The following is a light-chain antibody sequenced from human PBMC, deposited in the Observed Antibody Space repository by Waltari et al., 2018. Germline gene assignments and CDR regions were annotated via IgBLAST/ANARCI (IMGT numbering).Light chain of an antibody. V-gene: IGKV1-5*03. CDR1: QSMSNG. CDR2: KAS. CDR3: QQYKSYPWT. Sequence: DIQMTQSPSTLSASVGDRVTITCRASQSMSNGLAWYQQKPGTPPKVLIYKASSLESGVPSRFSGSGSGTEFTLTISSLQPDDVATYYCQQYKSYPWTFGQGTKVEI. J-gene: IGKJ1*01.